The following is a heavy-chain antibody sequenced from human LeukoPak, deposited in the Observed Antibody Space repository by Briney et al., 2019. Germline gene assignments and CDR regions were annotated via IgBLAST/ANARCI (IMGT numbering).Heavy chain of an antibody. J-gene: IGHJ4*02. D-gene: IGHD3-10*01. CDR3: ASRPADTTWYGVFDY. Sequence: SETLSLTCSVSGASIDSHYWSWIRQSPGRGLEWIGYVFNGGSTNYNPSLNSRVTMSLDTSRAQFSLRLSSVTAADTAIYYCASRPADTTWYGVFDYWSQGTLVTVSS. CDR2: VFNGGST. CDR1: GASIDSHY. V-gene: IGHV4-59*11.